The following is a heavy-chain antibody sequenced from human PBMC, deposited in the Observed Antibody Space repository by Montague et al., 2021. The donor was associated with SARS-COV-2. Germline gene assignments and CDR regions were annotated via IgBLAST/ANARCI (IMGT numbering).Heavy chain of an antibody. Sequence: SETLSLTRAVSGGFISSGNWWSWVRQPPGKGLEWIGEIFHSGAAXYNPSLKSRLTISMDKSKNEFSLKLNSVTAADTAMYYCARDFVAAVPDRFDSWGQGVLVTVSS. CDR3: ARDFVAAVPDRFDS. D-gene: IGHD6-13*01. J-gene: IGHJ4*02. CDR1: GGFISSGNW. V-gene: IGHV4/OR15-8*02. CDR2: IFHSGAA.